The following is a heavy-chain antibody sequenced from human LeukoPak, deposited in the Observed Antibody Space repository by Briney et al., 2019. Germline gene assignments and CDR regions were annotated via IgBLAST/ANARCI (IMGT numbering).Heavy chain of an antibody. CDR3: TSGEYQMFY. V-gene: IGHV3-49*04. D-gene: IGHD6-6*01. Sequence: GRSLRLSCTASGFTFCDFAMTWVRQAPGKGLEGVGFIRSKTYGRTTDYAASVKGRFTISRDDSKSIAYLQMNSLKTEDTAVYYCTSGEYQMFYWGQGTLVTVSS. CDR2: IRSKTYGRTT. CDR1: GFTFCDFA. J-gene: IGHJ4*02.